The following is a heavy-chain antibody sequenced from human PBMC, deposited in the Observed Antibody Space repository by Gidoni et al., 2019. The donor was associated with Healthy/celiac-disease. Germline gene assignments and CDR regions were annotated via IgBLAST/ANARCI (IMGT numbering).Heavy chain of an antibody. D-gene: IGHD3-10*01. V-gene: IGHV3-48*01. Sequence: EVQLVESGGGLVQPGGSLRLSCAASGFTFSTHSMNWVRQAPGKGLEWYSYISSSSSTIYYADSVKGRFTISRDNAKNSLYLQMNSLRAEDTAVYYCARDPGGSGIIDHDAFDIWGQGTMVTVSS. CDR3: ARDPGGSGIIDHDAFDI. CDR2: ISSSSSTI. J-gene: IGHJ3*02. CDR1: GFTFSTHS.